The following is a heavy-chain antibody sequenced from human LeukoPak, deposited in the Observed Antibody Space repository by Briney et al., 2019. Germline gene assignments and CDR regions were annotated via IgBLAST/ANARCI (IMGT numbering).Heavy chain of an antibody. Sequence: ASVKVSCKASGYTFTSYYIYWVRQAPGQGLEWMGWINSDSGGTNNAQKFQGRVTMTRDTSISTAYMEVSSLRSDDTAVYYCARATKVVSGKAAWFDPWGQGTLVTVSS. CDR2: INSDSGGT. CDR3: ARATKVVSGKAAWFDP. CDR1: GYTFTSYY. V-gene: IGHV1-2*02. D-gene: IGHD6-19*01. J-gene: IGHJ5*02.